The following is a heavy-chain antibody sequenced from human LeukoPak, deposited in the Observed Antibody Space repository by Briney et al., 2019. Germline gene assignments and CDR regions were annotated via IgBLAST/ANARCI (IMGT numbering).Heavy chain of an antibody. CDR3: ARDPGPIRYYEPPLYNWFDP. D-gene: IGHD3-22*01. CDR2: IIPILGIA. Sequence: ASVKVSCTASGGTFSSYAIIWVRQAPGQGLEWMGRIIPILGIANYAQKFQGRVTITADKSTSTAYMELSSLRSEDTAVYYCARDPGPIRYYEPPLYNWFDPWGQGTLVTVSS. J-gene: IGHJ5*02. CDR1: GGTFSSYA. V-gene: IGHV1-69*04.